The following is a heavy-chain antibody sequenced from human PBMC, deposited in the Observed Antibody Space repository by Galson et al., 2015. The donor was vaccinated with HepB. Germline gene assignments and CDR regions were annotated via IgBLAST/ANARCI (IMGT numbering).Heavy chain of an antibody. J-gene: IGHJ4*02. Sequence: SLRLSCAASGFTFNSYSMNWVRQAPGKGLEWVSSISSSSSYIYYADSVKGRFTISRDNAKNSLYLQMNSLRAEDTAVYYCARDGYSSGWRPYFDYWGQGTLVTVSS. D-gene: IGHD6-19*01. CDR2: ISSSSSYI. CDR3: ARDGYSSGWRPYFDY. V-gene: IGHV3-21*01. CDR1: GFTFNSYS.